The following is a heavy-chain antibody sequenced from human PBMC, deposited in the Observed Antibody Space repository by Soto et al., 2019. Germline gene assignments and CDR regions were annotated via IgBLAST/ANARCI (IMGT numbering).Heavy chain of an antibody. CDR3: ARDYYKYYDSSGYYRSPAY. CDR2: ISYDGSDK. CDR1: GFTFSSYA. J-gene: IGHJ4*02. D-gene: IGHD3-22*01. V-gene: IGHV3-30-3*01. Sequence: LRLSCAASGFTFSSYAMHWVRQAPGKGLEWVALISYDGSDKDYADSVKGRFTISRDNSRNTLFLQMNSLRAEDTAVYYCARDYYKYYDSSGYYRSPAYWGEGTLVTVSS.